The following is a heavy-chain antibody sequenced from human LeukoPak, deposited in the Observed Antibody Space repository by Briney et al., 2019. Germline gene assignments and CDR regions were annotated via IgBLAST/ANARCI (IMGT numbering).Heavy chain of an antibody. D-gene: IGHD3-22*01. V-gene: IGHV4-39*01. Sequence: SETLSLTCTVSGGSISSSGYYWGWIRQPPGKGLEWIGSISSGGSTHYIPSLKSRVTISVDTSKNQFSLKLSSVTAADTAVYYCARRSYDGSGYYYVDYWGQGTLVTVSS. J-gene: IGHJ4*02. CDR2: ISSGGST. CDR1: GGSISSSGYY. CDR3: ARRSYDGSGYYYVDY.